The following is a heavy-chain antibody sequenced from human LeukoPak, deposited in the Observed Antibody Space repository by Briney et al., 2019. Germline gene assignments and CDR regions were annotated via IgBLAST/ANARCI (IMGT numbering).Heavy chain of an antibody. Sequence: SETLSLTCAVYGGSFSGYYWSWIRQPPGKGLEWIGSIYYSGSTYYNPSLKSRVTISVDTSKNQFSLKLSSVTAADTAVYYCARDPLGATTAYIDYWGQGTLVTVSS. D-gene: IGHD1-26*01. CDR1: GGSFSGYY. CDR2: IYYSGST. V-gene: IGHV4-34*01. J-gene: IGHJ4*02. CDR3: ARDPLGATTAYIDY.